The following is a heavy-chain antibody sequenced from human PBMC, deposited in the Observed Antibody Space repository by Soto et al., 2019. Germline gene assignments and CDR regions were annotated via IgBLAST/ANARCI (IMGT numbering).Heavy chain of an antibody. CDR1: GFSLTTHPMG. J-gene: IGHJ4*02. CDR2: IYWDDDK. D-gene: IGHD1-1*01. V-gene: IGHV2-5*02. CDR3: AHRLGGFTWNDGYLDY. Sequence: QITLKESGPTLVEPTETLTLTCSFSGFSLTTHPMGVGWIRQPPGRALEWLAVIYWDDDKRYNPSLRSRLTITKDTSKRQVVLTRTYMEPADTATYYCAHRLGGFTWNDGYLDYWGQGTLVTVSS.